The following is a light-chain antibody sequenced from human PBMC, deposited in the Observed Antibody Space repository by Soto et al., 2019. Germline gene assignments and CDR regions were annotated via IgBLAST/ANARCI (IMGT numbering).Light chain of an antibody. V-gene: IGKV3-15*01. CDR1: QSMNSN. CDR2: GAS. J-gene: IGKJ5*01. Sequence: EVLMTQSPATLSVSPGDRATLSCRASQSMNSNLAWYQQQPGQAPRLLIYGASTRATAVPDRFSGSGSGTDFTLTITRLQYDDFAVYFCQQYSDWPITFGQGTRLDIK. CDR3: QQYSDWPIT.